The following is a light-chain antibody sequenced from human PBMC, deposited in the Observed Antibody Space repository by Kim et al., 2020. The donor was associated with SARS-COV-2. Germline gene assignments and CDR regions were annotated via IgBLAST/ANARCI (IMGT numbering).Light chain of an antibody. J-gene: IGKJ2*01. CDR1: QSVSSSY. V-gene: IGKV3-20*01. CDR3: QQYGSSPGT. CDR2: GAS. Sequence: SPGGRATLSCRASQSVSSSYLAWYQQKLGQAPRLLIYGASSRATGIPDRFSGSGSGTDFTLTISRLEPEDFAVYYCQQYGSSPGTFGQGTKLEI.